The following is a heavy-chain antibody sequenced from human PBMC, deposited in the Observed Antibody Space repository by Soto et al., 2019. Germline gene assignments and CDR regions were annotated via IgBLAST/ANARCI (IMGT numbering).Heavy chain of an antibody. V-gene: IGHV4-39*01. CDR3: ARRRRYYFDY. D-gene: IGHD4-17*01. CDR2: IYYSGST. CDR1: GGSISSSSYY. J-gene: IGHJ4*02. Sequence: QLQLQESGPGLVKPSETLSLTCTVSGGSISSSSYYWGWIRQPPGKGLEWIGSIYYSGSTYYNPSLKSRVTISVDTSKNQFALKLSSVTAADTAVYYCARRRRYYFDYWGQGTLVTVSS.